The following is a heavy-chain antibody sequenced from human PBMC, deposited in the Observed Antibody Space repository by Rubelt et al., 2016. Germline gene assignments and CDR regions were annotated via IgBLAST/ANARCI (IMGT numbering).Heavy chain of an antibody. Sequence: EVQLLESGGGLVQPGGSLRLSCAASGFTFSSYAMSWVRQAPGKGLEWVSGVSGSGGSTYYANSVKGRFTISRDNSRNTMYLQMNTLRAEDTAVYYCARSLRDNGGVFDYWGQGTLVTVSS. CDR3: ARSLRDNGGVFDY. CDR1: GFTFSSYA. J-gene: IGHJ4*02. V-gene: IGHV3-23*01. D-gene: IGHD4-23*01. CDR2: VSGSGGST.